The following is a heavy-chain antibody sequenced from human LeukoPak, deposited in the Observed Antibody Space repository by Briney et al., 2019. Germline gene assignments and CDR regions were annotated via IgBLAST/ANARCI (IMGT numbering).Heavy chain of an antibody. D-gene: IGHD3-3*01. CDR1: GGSISSGGYY. Sequence: SQTLSLTCTVSGGSISSGGYYWSWIRQHPGKGLEWIGYIYYSGSTYYNPSLKSRVTISVDTSKNQFSLKLSSVTAADTAVYYCAREHYDFWSGFVDYWGQGTLVTVSS. CDR2: IYYSGST. V-gene: IGHV4-31*03. CDR3: AREHYDFWSGFVDY. J-gene: IGHJ4*02.